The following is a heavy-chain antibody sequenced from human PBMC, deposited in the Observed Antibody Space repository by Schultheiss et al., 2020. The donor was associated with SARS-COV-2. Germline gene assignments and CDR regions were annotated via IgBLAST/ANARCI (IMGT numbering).Heavy chain of an antibody. Sequence: SQTLSLTCAISGDSVSSNSAAWNWIRQSPSRGLEWLGRTYYRSKWYNDYAVSVKSRITINPDTSKNQFSLQLNSVTPEDTAVYYCARDPHDYGGNREWYYYYYMDVWGKGTTVTVSS. V-gene: IGHV6-1*01. J-gene: IGHJ6*03. CDR3: ARDPHDYGGNREWYYYYYMDV. CDR2: TYYRSKWYN. CDR1: GDSVSSNSAA. D-gene: IGHD4-23*01.